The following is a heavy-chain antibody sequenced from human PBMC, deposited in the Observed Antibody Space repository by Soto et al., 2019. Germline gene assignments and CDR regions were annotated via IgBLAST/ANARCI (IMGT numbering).Heavy chain of an antibody. Sequence: GGSLRLSCAASGFIFSSYAMHWVRQAPGKGLEWVALISHDGAKKDHADSVKGRFSVFRDNSKNTLYLQMNSLRPEDTAVYYCAQGIPGYYYGMDVWGQGTTVTVSS. CDR2: ISHDGAKK. CDR3: AQGIPGYYYGMDV. CDR1: GFIFSSYA. V-gene: IGHV3-30-3*01. J-gene: IGHJ6*02. D-gene: IGHD2-2*02.